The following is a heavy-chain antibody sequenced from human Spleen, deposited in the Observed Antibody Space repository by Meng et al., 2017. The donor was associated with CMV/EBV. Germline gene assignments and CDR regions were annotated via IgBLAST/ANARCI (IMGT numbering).Heavy chain of an antibody. CDR1: GLTLSSYA. J-gene: IGHJ3*02. CDR3: ARSSPDYGDAFDI. Sequence: GAGLTLSSYAMTGGRQAPGKGLEWVSDMSGRGGSSYYADSVKGRLTISRDNSKNTLYLQMNSLRAEDTAVYYCARSSPDYGDAFDIWGPGTMVTVSS. CDR2: MSGRGGSS. D-gene: IGHD4-17*01. V-gene: IGHV3-23*01.